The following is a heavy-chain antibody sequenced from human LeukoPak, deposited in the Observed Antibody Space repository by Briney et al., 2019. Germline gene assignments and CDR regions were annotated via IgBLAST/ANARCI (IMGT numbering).Heavy chain of an antibody. CDR3: ARADSGPNWFDP. J-gene: IGHJ5*02. Sequence: PSETLSLTCAVSGYSISSGYYWGWIRQPPGKGLEWIGSIYHSGSTYYNPSLKSRVTISVDTSKNQFSLKLSSVTAADTAVYYCARADSGPNWFDPWGRGTLVTVSS. CDR2: IYHSGST. D-gene: IGHD6-19*01. V-gene: IGHV4-38-2*01. CDR1: GYSISSGYY.